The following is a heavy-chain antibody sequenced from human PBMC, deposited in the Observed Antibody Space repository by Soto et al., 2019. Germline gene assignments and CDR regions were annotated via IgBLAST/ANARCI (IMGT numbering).Heavy chain of an antibody. CDR2: ISYDGSNK. V-gene: IGHV3-30*18. CDR1: GFTFRSFG. CDR3: AKSFYTYYYGSGSFPPDY. Sequence: PGGSLRLSCEASGFTFRSFGMHWVRQAPGKGLEWVAIISYDGSNKYYADSVKGRFTISRDNSKNTLYLQMNSLRAEDTAVYYCAKSFYTYYYGSGSFPPDYWGQGTLVTVSS. J-gene: IGHJ4*02. D-gene: IGHD3-10*01.